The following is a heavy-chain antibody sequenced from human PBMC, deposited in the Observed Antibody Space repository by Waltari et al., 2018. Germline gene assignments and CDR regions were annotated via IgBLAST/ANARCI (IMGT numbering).Heavy chain of an antibody. V-gene: IGHV1-24*01. Sequence: QVQLVQSGTDLKKRGASLKVFCKVPASALTAFSIHRLRPTPGNGREWMGGFDPGDGETIYAQKCKGRVTMTEDTSTDTAYMELSSLRSEDTAVYDCATDQQQQLVQSAFDIWGQGTMVTVSS. CDR1: ASALTAFS. CDR2: FDPGDGET. J-gene: IGHJ3*02. CDR3: ATDQQQQLVQSAFDI. D-gene: IGHD6-13*01.